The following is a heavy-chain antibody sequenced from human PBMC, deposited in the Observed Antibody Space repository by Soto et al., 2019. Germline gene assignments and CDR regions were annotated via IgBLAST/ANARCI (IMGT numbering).Heavy chain of an antibody. CDR1: GFTFSSYG. CDR3: ARDLENYDFWSGYYTNYYYYGMDV. D-gene: IGHD3-3*01. Sequence: GGALRLSCAASGFTFSSYGMNGVRQAPGKGLEWVSSISSSSSYIYYADSVKGRFTISRDNAKNSLYLQMNSLRAEDTAVYYCARDLENYDFWSGYYTNYYYYGMDVWGQGTTVSVSS. J-gene: IGHJ6*02. V-gene: IGHV3-21*01. CDR2: ISSSSSYI.